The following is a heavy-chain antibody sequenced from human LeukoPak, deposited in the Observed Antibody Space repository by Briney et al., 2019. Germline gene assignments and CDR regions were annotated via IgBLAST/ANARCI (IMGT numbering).Heavy chain of an antibody. CDR3: VGITMVRGVITLDY. CDR1: GGSISSYY. CDR2: IYYSGST. V-gene: IGHV4-59*01. D-gene: IGHD3-10*01. Sequence: SETLSLTCTVSGGSISSYYWSWIRQPPGKGLEWIGYIYYSGSTNYNPSLKSRVTISVDTSKNQFSLKLSSVTAADTAVYYCVGITMVRGVITLDYWGQGTPVTVSS. J-gene: IGHJ4*02.